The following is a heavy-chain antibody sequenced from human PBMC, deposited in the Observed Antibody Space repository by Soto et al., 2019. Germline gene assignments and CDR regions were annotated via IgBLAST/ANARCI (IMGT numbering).Heavy chain of an antibody. D-gene: IGHD2-2*02. J-gene: IGHJ3*02. Sequence: ASVKVSCKASGYTFTRYDINWVRQAPGQGLEWMGWMNPNSGNTGYAQKFQGRVTMTRNTSISTAYMELSSLRSEDTAVYYCARINGNTRGAFDIWGQGTMVTVSS. V-gene: IGHV1-8*01. CDR3: ARINGNTRGAFDI. CDR2: MNPNSGNT. CDR1: GYTFTRYD.